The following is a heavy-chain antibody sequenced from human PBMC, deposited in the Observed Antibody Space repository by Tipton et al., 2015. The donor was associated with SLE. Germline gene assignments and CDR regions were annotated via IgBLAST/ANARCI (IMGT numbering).Heavy chain of an antibody. D-gene: IGHD3-10*01. CDR2: INHSTST. V-gene: IGHV4-34*01. CDR1: GGSFSGYS. J-gene: IGHJ5*02. CDR3: ARHLNSGVGRFGP. Sequence: TLSLTCAVYGGSFSGYSWSWIRQPPGKGLEYIGEINHSTSTNYNPSLKSRVTISIDTSDNQFSLKLNSVTAADTAVYHCARHLNSGVGRFGPWGQGTLVTVSS.